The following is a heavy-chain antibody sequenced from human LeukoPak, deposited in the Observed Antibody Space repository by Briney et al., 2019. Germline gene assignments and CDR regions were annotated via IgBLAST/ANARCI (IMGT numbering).Heavy chain of an antibody. CDR1: GFTFSGYS. J-gene: IGHJ4*02. V-gene: IGHV3-48*02. D-gene: IGHD3-10*01. CDR2: IRTSSSTI. CDR3: ARGRTYGSGTYWAFDY. Sequence: GGSLRLSCAASGFTFSGYSMICVRQAPGKGLDWVSYIRTSSSTIYYADSVKGRLTISRDNAKKSLYLQVNSLRDEDTAVYYCARGRTYGSGTYWAFDYWGQGTLVTVSS.